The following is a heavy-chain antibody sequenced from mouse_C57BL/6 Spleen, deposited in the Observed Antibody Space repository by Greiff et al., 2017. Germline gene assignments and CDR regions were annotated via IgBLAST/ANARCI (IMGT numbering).Heavy chain of an antibody. CDR3: ARTVAPAMDY. Sequence: DVQLVESGPELVKPGASVKMSCKASGYTFTDYNMHWVKQSHGKSLEWIGYINPNNGGTSYNQKFKGKATLTVNKSSSTAYMELRSLTSEDSAVYYCARTVAPAMDYWGQGTSVTVSS. V-gene: IGHV1-22*01. CDR2: INPNNGGT. CDR1: GYTFTDYN. J-gene: IGHJ4*01. D-gene: IGHD1-1*01.